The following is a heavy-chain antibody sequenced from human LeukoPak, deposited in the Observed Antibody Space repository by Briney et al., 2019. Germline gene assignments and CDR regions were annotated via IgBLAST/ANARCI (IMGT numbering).Heavy chain of an antibody. J-gene: IGHJ5*02. Sequence: KSGGSLRLSCAASGFTVSSHSMNLVRQAPGKGLAWVSSISSSSSYIYYADSVKGRFTISRDNAKISLYLQMNSLRAEDTAVFFFLKRKTAYDILTGYYDWFDPWGQGTLVTVSS. V-gene: IGHV3-21*01. CDR1: GFTVSSHS. D-gene: IGHD3-9*01. CDR3: LKRKTAYDILTGYYDWFDP. CDR2: ISSSSSYI.